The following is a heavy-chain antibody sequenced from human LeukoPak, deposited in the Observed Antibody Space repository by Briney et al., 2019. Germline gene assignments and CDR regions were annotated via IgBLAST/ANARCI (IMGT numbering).Heavy chain of an antibody. J-gene: IGHJ4*02. CDR1: GFTFSCYW. CDR3: ARGPILLWGRPFDY. Sequence: PGGSLRLSCAASGFTFSCYWMSWVRQAPGKGLAWVANIKQDGSEKYYVDSVKGRFTISRDNAKNSLYLQMNSLRAEDTAVYYCARGPILLWGRPFDYWGQGTLVTVSS. V-gene: IGHV3-7*01. D-gene: IGHD3-10*01. CDR2: IKQDGSEK.